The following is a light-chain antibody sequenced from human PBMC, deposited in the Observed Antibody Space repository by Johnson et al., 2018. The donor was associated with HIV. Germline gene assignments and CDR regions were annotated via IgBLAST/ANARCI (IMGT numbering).Light chain of an antibody. V-gene: IGLV1-51*01. CDR2: DNN. Sequence: QSVLTQPPSVSAAPGQKVTISCSGTSSNIGNHYVSWYQLLPGTAPKLLIYDNNQRPSGIPDRFSVSKSGTSATLGITGLQTGDEADYYCGTWDSSLSTYVRGRWTKVTVL. J-gene: IGLJ1*01. CDR3: GTWDSSLSTYV. CDR1: SSNIGNHY.